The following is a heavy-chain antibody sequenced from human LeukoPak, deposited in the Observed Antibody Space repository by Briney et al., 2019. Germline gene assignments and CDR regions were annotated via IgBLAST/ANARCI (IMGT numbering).Heavy chain of an antibody. V-gene: IGHV4-59*01. J-gene: IGHJ6*02. D-gene: IGHD2-2*02. CDR3: ARLYCSSTSCYKNYYYGMDV. Sequence: PSETLSLTCTVSGGSISSYYWSWIRQPPGKGLEWIGYIYYSGSTNYNPSLKSRVTISVDTSKNQFSLKLSSVTAADTAVYYCARLYCSSTSCYKNYYYGMDVWGQGTTVTVSS. CDR2: IYYSGST. CDR1: GGSISSYY.